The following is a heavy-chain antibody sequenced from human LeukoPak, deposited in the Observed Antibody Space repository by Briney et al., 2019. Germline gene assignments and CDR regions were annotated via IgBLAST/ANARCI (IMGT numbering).Heavy chain of an antibody. J-gene: IGHJ4*02. D-gene: IGHD2-8*01. CDR2: IKQDGSEK. V-gene: IGHV3-7*01. Sequence: PGGSLRLSCAASGFTFSSYLMSWVRQAPGKGLEWVANIKQDGSEKYYVDSVKGRFTISRDNAKNSLYLQMNSLRAEDTAVYYCARARWYYFDYWGQGTLVTVSS. CDR1: GFTFSSYL. CDR3: ARARWYYFDY.